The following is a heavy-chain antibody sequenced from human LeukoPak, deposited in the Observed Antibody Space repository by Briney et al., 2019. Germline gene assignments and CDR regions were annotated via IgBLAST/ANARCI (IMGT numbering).Heavy chain of an antibody. Sequence: GRSLRLSCAASGFTFSSYGMHWVRQAPGKGLEWVGRIKSKTDGGTTDYAAPVKGRFTISRDDSKNTLYLQMNSLKTEDTAVYYCTTPILGDFQHWGRGTLVTVSS. CDR2: IKSKTDGGTT. D-gene: IGHD3-16*01. J-gene: IGHJ1*01. V-gene: IGHV3-15*01. CDR1: GFTFSSYG. CDR3: TTPILGDFQH.